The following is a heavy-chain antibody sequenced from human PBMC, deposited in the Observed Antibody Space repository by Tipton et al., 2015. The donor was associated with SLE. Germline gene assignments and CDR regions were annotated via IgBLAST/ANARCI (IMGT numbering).Heavy chain of an antibody. Sequence: GSLRLSCAASGFTFSSYAMSWVRQAPGKGLEWVSAISGSGGSTYYADSVKGRLTISRDNSKNTLYLQMNSLRAEDTAVYYCAKDTLFHYYDSSGYFRPYYFDYWGQGTLVTVSS. CDR2: ISGSGGST. J-gene: IGHJ4*02. CDR1: GFTFSSYA. CDR3: AKDTLFHYYDSSGYFRPYYFDY. V-gene: IGHV3-23*01. D-gene: IGHD3-22*01.